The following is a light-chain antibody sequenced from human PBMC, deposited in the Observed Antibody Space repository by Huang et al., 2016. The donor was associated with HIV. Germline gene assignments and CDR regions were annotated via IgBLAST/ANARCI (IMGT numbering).Light chain of an antibody. CDR1: QSIDGD. V-gene: IGKV1-39*01. CDR3: QQSYSTLIT. CDR2: SAS. Sequence: IQMTQSPSSLSASVGDRVPITCRASQSIDGDLNWYQQKPGKAPKLLISSASTLHNGGPPRLSGSGSGTDYTLIIDNLQPDDFATYFCQQSYSTLITFGQGSRLDTK. J-gene: IGKJ5*01.